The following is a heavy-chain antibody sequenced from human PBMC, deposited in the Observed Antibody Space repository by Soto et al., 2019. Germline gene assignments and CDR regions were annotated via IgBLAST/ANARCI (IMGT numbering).Heavy chain of an antibody. D-gene: IGHD4-17*01. CDR2: IYYSGST. CDR1: GGSISSYY. Sequence: SETLSLTCTVSGGSISSYYWSWIRQPPGKGLEWIGYIYYSGSTNYNPSLKSRVTISVDTSKNQFSLKLSSVTAADTAVYYCARMGPYGHFDYWGQGTLVTVSS. J-gene: IGHJ4*02. V-gene: IGHV4-59*08. CDR3: ARMGPYGHFDY.